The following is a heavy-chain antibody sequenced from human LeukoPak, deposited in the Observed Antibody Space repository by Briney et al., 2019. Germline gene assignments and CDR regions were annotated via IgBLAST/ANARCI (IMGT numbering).Heavy chain of an antibody. CDR3: ARGRGLGSGSYYKLGRHMDV. D-gene: IGHD3-10*01. V-gene: IGHV3-33*01. CDR1: GFTFSSYG. CDR2: IWYDGSNK. J-gene: IGHJ6*02. Sequence: PGGSLRLSCAASGFTFSSYGMHWVRQAPGKGLEWVAVIWYDGSNKYYADSVKGRFTISRDNSKNTPYLQMNSLRAEDTAVYYCARGRGLGSGSYYKLGRHMDVWGQGTTVTVSS.